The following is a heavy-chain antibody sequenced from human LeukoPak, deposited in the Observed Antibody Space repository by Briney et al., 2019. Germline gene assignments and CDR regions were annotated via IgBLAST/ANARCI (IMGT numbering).Heavy chain of an antibody. D-gene: IGHD1-26*01. J-gene: IGHJ4*02. Sequence: QPGGSLRLSFAASGFTFSSYGMHWVRQAPGKGLEWVAFIRYDGSNKYYADSVKGRFTISRDNSKNTLYLQMNSLRAEDTAVYYCAKDLRAYSGSSLPIDYWGQGTLVTVSS. CDR2: IRYDGSNK. CDR1: GFTFSSYG. CDR3: AKDLRAYSGSSLPIDY. V-gene: IGHV3-30*02.